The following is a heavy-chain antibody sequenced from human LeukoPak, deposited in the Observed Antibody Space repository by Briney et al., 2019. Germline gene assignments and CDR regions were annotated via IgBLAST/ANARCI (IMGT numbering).Heavy chain of an antibody. Sequence: PGGSLRLSCAASGFTFSSYAMHLVRQAPGKGLEWASVISYDGSNKYYADSVKGRFTISRDNSKNTLYLKMNSLRAEATDVCSCAGGGDSSAFDIWGQGTMVTVSS. CDR2: ISYDGSNK. D-gene: IGHD3-22*01. CDR1: GFTFSSYA. CDR3: AGGGDSSAFDI. J-gene: IGHJ3*02. V-gene: IGHV3-30*04.